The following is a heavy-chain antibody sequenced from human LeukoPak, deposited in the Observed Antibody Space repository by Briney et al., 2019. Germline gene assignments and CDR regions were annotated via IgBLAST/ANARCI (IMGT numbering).Heavy chain of an antibody. V-gene: IGHV3-23*01. CDR2: ISGSGGNT. CDR1: GFTFSSYA. J-gene: IGHJ4*02. CDR3: AKDRGDGYNYDY. D-gene: IGHD5-24*01. Sequence: GGSLRLSCAASGFTFSSYAMNWVRQAPGKGLEWVSAISGSGGNTYYAASVKGRFTISRDNSKNTLYLQMNSLRAEDTAVFYCAKDRGDGYNYDYWGQGTLVTVSS.